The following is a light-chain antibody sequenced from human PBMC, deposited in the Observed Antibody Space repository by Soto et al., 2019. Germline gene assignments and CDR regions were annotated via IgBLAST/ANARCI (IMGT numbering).Light chain of an antibody. CDR3: AALDDSLNGVV. Sequence: QSVLTQPPSASGTPGQRVTIACSGSSSNIGSNTVNWYQQLPGTAPKLLIYSNNQRPSGAPDRFSGSKSGTSDSLAISGLEFEDEADYYCAALDDSLNGVVFGGGTKVIVL. CDR1: SSNIGSNT. CDR2: SNN. J-gene: IGLJ2*01. V-gene: IGLV1-44*01.